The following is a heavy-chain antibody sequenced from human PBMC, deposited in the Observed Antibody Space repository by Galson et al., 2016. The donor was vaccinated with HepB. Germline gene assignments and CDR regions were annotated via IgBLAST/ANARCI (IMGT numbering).Heavy chain of an antibody. D-gene: IGHD6-19*01. Sequence: SETLSPTCTVSGGPISGYHWSWIRQPAGKGLEWIGLIYNSGRTNYNPTLKSRVTMSVDTSKNQLSLNLRSVTAADTAVYYCAGQWLVPFDLWGRGTLVTVSS. J-gene: IGHJ2*01. CDR2: IYNSGRT. CDR1: GGPISGYH. V-gene: IGHV4-4*07. CDR3: AGQWLVPFDL.